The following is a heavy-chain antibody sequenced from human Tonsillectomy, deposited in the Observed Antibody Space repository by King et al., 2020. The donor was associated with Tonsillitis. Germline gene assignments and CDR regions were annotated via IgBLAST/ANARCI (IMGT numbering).Heavy chain of an antibody. D-gene: IGHD3-9*01. Sequence: VQLVESGGGVVQPGRSLRLSCAASGFTFSSYGMHWVRQAPGKGLEWVAVISYDGSNKYYADSVKGRFTISRDNSKNTLYLQMNSLRAEDTAVYYCATGFLRYFDQPPRVYFDSWGQGTLVTVSS. J-gene: IGHJ4*02. V-gene: IGHV3-30*03. CDR2: ISYDGSNK. CDR3: ATGFLRYFDQPPRVYFDS. CDR1: GFTFSSYG.